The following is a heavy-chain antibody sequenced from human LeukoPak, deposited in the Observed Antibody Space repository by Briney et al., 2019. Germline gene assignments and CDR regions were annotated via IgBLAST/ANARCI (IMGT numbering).Heavy chain of an antibody. D-gene: IGHD3-10*01. V-gene: IGHV3-23*01. Sequence: GGSLRLSCVASGFTFSRNAMSWVRQAPGKGLEWVSSLSGSGGDTYYADSVKGRFTISRDNSKNTVYLQMNSLKAEDTAVYYCARYPTYGSGSYPSHWGQGTLVTVSS. CDR1: GFTFSRNA. J-gene: IGHJ4*02. CDR2: LSGSGGDT. CDR3: ARYPTYGSGSYPSH.